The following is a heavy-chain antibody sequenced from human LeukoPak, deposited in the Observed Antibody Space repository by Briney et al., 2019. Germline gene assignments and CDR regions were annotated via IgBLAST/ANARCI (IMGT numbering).Heavy chain of an antibody. CDR3: ARGPPTVPNFDY. Sequence: SVKVSCKASGGTFSSYAISWVRQAPGQGLEWMGGIIPIFGTADYAQEFQGRATITADKSTSTAYMELSSLRSEDTAVYYCARGPPTVPNFDYWGQGTLVTVSS. CDR1: GGTFSSYA. CDR2: IIPIFGTA. D-gene: IGHD4-17*01. V-gene: IGHV1-69*06. J-gene: IGHJ4*02.